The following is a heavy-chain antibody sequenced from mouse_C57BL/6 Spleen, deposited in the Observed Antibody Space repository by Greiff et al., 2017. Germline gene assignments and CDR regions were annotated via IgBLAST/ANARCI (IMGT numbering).Heavy chain of an antibody. Sequence: EVKLVESGGDLVKPGGSLKLSCAASGFTFSSYGMSWVRQTPDKRLEWVATISSGGSYTYYPDSVKGRFTISRDNAKNTLYLQMSSLKSEDTAMYYCARLGDGYPYWYFDVWGTGTTVTVSS. J-gene: IGHJ1*03. CDR3: ARLGDGYPYWYFDV. V-gene: IGHV5-6*01. CDR2: ISSGGSYT. CDR1: GFTFSSYG. D-gene: IGHD2-3*01.